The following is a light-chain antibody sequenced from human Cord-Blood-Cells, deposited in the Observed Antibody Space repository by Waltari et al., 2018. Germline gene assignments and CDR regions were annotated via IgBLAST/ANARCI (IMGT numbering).Light chain of an antibody. CDR2: AVS. J-gene: IGLJ2*01. CDR1: SSDVGGYNS. V-gene: IGLV2-14*01. Sequence: QSALTQPATVSGSPGQSITIPCTGTSSDVGGYNSVSWYQQHPGKAPKLMIYAVSNRPSGVSNRFSGSKSGNTASLTISGLQAEDEADYYCSSYTSSSTLVFGGGTKLTVL. CDR3: SSYTSSSTLV.